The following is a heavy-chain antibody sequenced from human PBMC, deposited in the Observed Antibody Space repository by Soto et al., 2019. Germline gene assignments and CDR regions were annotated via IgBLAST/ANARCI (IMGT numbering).Heavy chain of an antibody. V-gene: IGHV1-18*01. CDR2: VNTYNGNP. D-gene: IGHD6-13*01. CDR1: GYTFTNYA. Sequence: QVQLVQSGGELKKPGASVKVSCTASGYTFTNYAISWVRQAPGRGLEWMGWVNTYNGNPNYAQIFQGRVTMTTDTSTGTAYMELRSLQSDDSAIYYCARDSQYSTSWQRFDSWGQGTLVTVSS. J-gene: IGHJ4*02. CDR3: ARDSQYSTSWQRFDS.